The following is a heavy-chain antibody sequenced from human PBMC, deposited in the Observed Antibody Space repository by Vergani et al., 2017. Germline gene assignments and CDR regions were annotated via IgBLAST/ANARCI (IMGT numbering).Heavy chain of an antibody. CDR2: SNAGNGNT. V-gene: IGHV1-3*02. Sequence: QVQLVQSGAEVKKPGASVKVSCKASGYTFTSYAMHWVRQAPGQRLEWMGWSNAGNGNTKYAQKLQGRVTMTTDTSTSTAYMELRSLRSDDTAVYYCARDLWSGSYYEGYFQHWGQGTLVTVSS. J-gene: IGHJ1*01. CDR1: GYTFTSYA. D-gene: IGHD1-26*01. CDR3: ARDLWSGSYYEGYFQH.